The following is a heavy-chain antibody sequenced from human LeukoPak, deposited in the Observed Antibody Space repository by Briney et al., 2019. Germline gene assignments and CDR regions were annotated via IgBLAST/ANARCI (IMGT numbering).Heavy chain of an antibody. D-gene: IGHD5-24*01. V-gene: IGHV3-21*01. Sequence: PGGSLRLSCAASGFTFSSYSMNWVRQAPGKGLEWVSSISSSSSYIYYADSVKGRFTISRDSAKNSLYLQMNSLRAEDTAVYYCARGNGYSDYYYGMDVWGQGTTVTVSS. CDR2: ISSSSSYI. J-gene: IGHJ6*02. CDR3: ARGNGYSDYYYGMDV. CDR1: GFTFSSYS.